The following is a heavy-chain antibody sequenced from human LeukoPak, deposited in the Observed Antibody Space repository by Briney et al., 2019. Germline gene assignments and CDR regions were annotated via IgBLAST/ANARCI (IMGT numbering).Heavy chain of an antibody. D-gene: IGHD5-24*01. J-gene: IGHJ6*03. CDR3: AKSETATIYYYYMDV. CDR2: IRYDGSDK. V-gene: IGHV3-30*02. CDR1: GFTFSSYG. Sequence: PGGSLRLSCAASGFTFSSYGMHWVRQAPGKGLEWVAFIRYDGSDKYYADSVKGRFTISRDNSKNTLYLQMNSLRAEDTAVYYCAKSETATIYYYYMDVWGKGTTVTISS.